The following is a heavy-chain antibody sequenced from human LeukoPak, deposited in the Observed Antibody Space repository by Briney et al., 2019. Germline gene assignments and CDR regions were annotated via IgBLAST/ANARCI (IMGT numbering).Heavy chain of an antibody. J-gene: IGHJ4*02. D-gene: IGHD6-13*01. V-gene: IGHV4-30-2*01. CDR2: IYHSGST. CDR1: GGSISSGGYS. Sequence: SQTLSLTCAVSGGSISSGGYSWSWIRQPPGKGLEWIGYIYHSGSTYYNPSLKSRVTISVDTSKNQFSLKLSPVTAADTAVYYCARLAARNFDYWGQGTLVTVSS. CDR3: ARLAARNFDY.